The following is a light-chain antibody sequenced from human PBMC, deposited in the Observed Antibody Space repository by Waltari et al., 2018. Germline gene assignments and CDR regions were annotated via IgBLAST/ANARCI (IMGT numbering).Light chain of an antibody. CDR2: KAS. J-gene: IGKJ4*01. CDR3: QQYNSYSLLT. Sequence: CRASQSISNWLAWYQHKPGKAPKLLIYKASTLESGVPSRFSGRGSGTEFTLTISSLQPDDFATYYCQQYNSYSLLTFGGGTKVEI. V-gene: IGKV1-5*03. CDR1: QSISNW.